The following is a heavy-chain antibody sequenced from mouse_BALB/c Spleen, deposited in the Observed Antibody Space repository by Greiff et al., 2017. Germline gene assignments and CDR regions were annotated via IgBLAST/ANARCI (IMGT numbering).Heavy chain of an antibody. Sequence: QVQLQQPGAELVRPGASVKLSCKASGYTFTSYWINWVKQRPGQGLEWIGNIYPSDSYTNYNQKFKDKATLTVDKSSSTAYMQLSSPTSEDSAVYYCTRSGTIGYFDYWGQGTTLTVSS. D-gene: IGHD3-1*01. CDR3: TRSGTIGYFDY. V-gene: IGHV1-69*02. CDR1: GYTFTSYW. CDR2: IYPSDSYT. J-gene: IGHJ2*01.